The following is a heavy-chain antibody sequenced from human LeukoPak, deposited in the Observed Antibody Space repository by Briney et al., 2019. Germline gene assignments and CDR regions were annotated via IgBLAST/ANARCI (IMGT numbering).Heavy chain of an antibody. CDR2: ISYDGSNK. J-gene: IGHJ4*02. D-gene: IGHD3-3*01. CDR3: AKENPYYDFWSGYYDY. Sequence: GGSLRLSCAASGFTFSSYAMHWVRQAPGKGLEWVAVISYDGSNKYYADSVKGRFTISRDNSKNTLYLQMNSLRAEDTAVYYCAKENPYYDFWSGYYDYWGQGTLVTVSS. CDR1: GFTFSSYA. V-gene: IGHV3-30-3*01.